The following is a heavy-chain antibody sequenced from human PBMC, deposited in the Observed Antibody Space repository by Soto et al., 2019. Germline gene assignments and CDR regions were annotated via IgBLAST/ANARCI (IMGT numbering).Heavy chain of an antibody. CDR3: ARASGYSYGYDDFFDN. V-gene: IGHV4-59*01. Sequence: QVQLQKSGPGLVKPSETQSLTCTVSGGSINGYYWTWLRQSPTNGLEWIGYFHFSGSTKYNPSLESRLTISADTSKNQISLTLSSVTAADTAVYYCARASGYSYGYDDFFDNWGQGTLANVSS. J-gene: IGHJ4*01. CDR1: GGSINGYY. CDR2: FHFSGST. D-gene: IGHD5-18*01.